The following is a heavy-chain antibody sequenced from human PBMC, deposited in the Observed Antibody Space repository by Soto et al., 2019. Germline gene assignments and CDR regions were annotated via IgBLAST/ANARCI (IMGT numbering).Heavy chain of an antibody. CDR3: ATRSPAFDY. V-gene: IGHV1-18*01. CDR2: ISSYKGNI. J-gene: IGHJ4*02. Sequence: QVQLVQSGPEVKKPGASVKVSCKTSGYTFTSYGISWVRQAPGQGLEWMGWISSYKGNINYAQKFKGRVTMTTDTSTSTAYMELRSLRSDDTAVYYCATRSPAFDYWGQGTLVTVSS. CDR1: GYTFTSYG.